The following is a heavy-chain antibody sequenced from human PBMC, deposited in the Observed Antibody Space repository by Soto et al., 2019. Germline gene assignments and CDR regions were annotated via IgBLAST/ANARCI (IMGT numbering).Heavy chain of an antibody. Sequence: QVQLVQSGAEVKKPGASVKVSCKAAGYTFTSYAMHWVRQAPGQRLEWMGWINAGNGNTKYSQKFQGRVTITRDTSASTAYMELSSLRSEDTAVYYCARGGWGWYRKPFDYWGQGTLVTVSS. J-gene: IGHJ4*02. CDR2: INAGNGNT. D-gene: IGHD2-15*01. CDR1: GYTFTSYA. V-gene: IGHV1-3*01. CDR3: ARGGWGWYRKPFDY.